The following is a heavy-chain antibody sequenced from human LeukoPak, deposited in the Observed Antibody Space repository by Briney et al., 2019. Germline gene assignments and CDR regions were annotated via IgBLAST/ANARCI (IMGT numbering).Heavy chain of an antibody. J-gene: IGHJ4*02. CDR3: TTGATRLLLEY. CDR1: GFTFSGSA. Sequence: GGSLRLSCAASGFTFSGSAMHWVRQASGKGLEWVGRIRSKANSYATAYAASVKGRFTISRDDSKNTAYLQMNSLKTEDTAVYYCTTGATRLLLEYWGQGTLVTVSS. V-gene: IGHV3-73*01. CDR2: IRSKANSYAT. D-gene: IGHD2/OR15-2a*01.